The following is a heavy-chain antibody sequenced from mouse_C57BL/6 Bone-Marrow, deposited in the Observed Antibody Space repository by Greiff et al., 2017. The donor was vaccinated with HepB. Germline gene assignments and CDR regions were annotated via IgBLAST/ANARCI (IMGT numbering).Heavy chain of an antibody. D-gene: IGHD2-14*01. J-gene: IGHJ3*01. Sequence: QVQLQQPGAELVKPGASVKLSCKASGYTFTSYWMHWVKQRPGQGLEWIGMIHPNSGSTNYNEKFKSKATLTVDKSSSTAYMQLSSLTSEDSAVYYCARVGGYEGFAYWGQGTLVTVSA. CDR1: GYTFTSYW. V-gene: IGHV1-64*01. CDR3: ARVGGYEGFAY. CDR2: IHPNSGST.